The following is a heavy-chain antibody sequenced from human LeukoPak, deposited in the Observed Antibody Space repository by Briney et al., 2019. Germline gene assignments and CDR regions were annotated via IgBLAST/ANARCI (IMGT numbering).Heavy chain of an antibody. CDR2: RFSNGET. D-gene: IGHD4/OR15-4a*01. J-gene: IGHJ5*02. Sequence: GGSLRLSCAASGFSVSYYYMNWVRQAPGKGLEWVSVRFSNGETYYADSVKGRFTISRDDSKNTLYLQMNSLRAEDTAVYYCARDPPAVRTNTYAWGQGTLVTVSS. CDR3: ARDPPAVRTNTYA. V-gene: IGHV3-53*01. CDR1: GFSVSYYY.